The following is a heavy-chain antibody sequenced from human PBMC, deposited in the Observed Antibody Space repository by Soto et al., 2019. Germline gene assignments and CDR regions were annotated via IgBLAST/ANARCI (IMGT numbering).Heavy chain of an antibody. Sequence: PSETLSLTCAVSGDSISSGGYSWSWIRQPPGKGLEWIGYIYHSGSASYNPSLKSRVTISVDGSKNHFSLQLTSVTAADTAVYYGARGRLLPAVNFDYWGQGALVTVSS. CDR1: GDSISSGGYS. CDR2: IYHSGSA. J-gene: IGHJ4*02. D-gene: IGHD2-2*01. CDR3: ARGRLLPAVNFDY. V-gene: IGHV4-30-2*01.